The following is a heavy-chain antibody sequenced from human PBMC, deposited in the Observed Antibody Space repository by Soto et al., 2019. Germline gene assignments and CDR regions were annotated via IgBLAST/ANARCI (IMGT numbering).Heavy chain of an antibody. CDR3: ARVPTVTTGVTSEY. Sequence: QVQLQESGPALVKPSETLCLTCTVSGGSVSSGSYYWSWIRQPPGKGLEWIGYLYYSGNTNYNPSLKSRVTISVDTSKNQFSLKLSSVTAADTAVYYCARVPTVTTGVTSEYWGQGTLVTVSS. CDR2: LYYSGNT. V-gene: IGHV4-61*01. D-gene: IGHD4-4*01. CDR1: GGSVSSGSYY. J-gene: IGHJ4*02.